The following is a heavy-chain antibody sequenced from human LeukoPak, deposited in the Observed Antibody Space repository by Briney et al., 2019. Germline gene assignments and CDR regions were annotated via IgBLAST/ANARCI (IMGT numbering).Heavy chain of an antibody. D-gene: IGHD6-13*01. CDR2: ISAYNGNT. J-gene: IGHJ4*02. CDR3: ARRAAADALFDY. Sequence: GASVKVSCKASGYIFTDYYMHWVRQAPGQELGWMGWISAYNGNTNYAQKLQGRVTMTTDTSTSTAYMELRSLRSDDTAVYYCARRAAADALFDYWGQGTLVTVSS. V-gene: IGHV1-18*04. CDR1: GYIFTDYY.